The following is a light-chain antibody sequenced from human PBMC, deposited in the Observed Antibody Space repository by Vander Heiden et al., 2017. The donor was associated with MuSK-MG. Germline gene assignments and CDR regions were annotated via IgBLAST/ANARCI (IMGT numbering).Light chain of an antibody. V-gene: IGLV1-44*01. CDR1: SFNVGSNA. Sequence: TQPPSASATPGPRVTISCSGGSFNVGSNAVHWYQQFSGTAPKLLIYSNDQRPSGVPDRFSGSKSGTSASLAISGVQSEDEAEYFCAAWDDSLHALLFGGGTKLTAL. CDR3: AAWDDSLHALL. J-gene: IGLJ2*01. CDR2: SND.